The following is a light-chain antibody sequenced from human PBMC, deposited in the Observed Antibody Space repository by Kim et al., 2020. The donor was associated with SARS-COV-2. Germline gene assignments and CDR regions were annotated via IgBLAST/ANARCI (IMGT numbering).Light chain of an antibody. CDR3: QAWDSTTTV. V-gene: IGLV3-1*01. Sequence: VSPGQTASITCSGDRMGNKYVCWYQQKPGQSPVVVIYQDTQRPSGIPERFSGSNSGNTATLTISGTQAMDEADYYCQAWDSTTTVFGGGTQLTVL. J-gene: IGLJ2*01. CDR1: RMGNKY. CDR2: QDT.